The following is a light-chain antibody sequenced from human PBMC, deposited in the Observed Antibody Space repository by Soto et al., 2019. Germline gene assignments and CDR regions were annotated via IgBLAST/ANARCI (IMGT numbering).Light chain of an antibody. CDR2: DAS. J-gene: IGKJ1*01. V-gene: IGKV1-5*01. CDR3: QQYSGLSQGT. CDR1: QSIGRR. Sequence: DIQMTQSPSTLSASVGDRVTITCRASQSIGRRLAWYQQKSGKAPKLLIYDASDLEGGVPSRFSGSGSETEFTLTSSSLQPDDFATYYCQQYSGLSQGTFCQGTKVEIK.